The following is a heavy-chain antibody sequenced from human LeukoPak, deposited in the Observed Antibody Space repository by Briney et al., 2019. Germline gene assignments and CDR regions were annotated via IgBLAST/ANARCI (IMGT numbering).Heavy chain of an antibody. D-gene: IGHD3-22*01. CDR1: GFTFSSYG. Sequence: GGSLRLSCAASGFTFSSYGMSWVRQAPGKGLEWVSAISGSGGSTYYADSVKGRFTISRDNSKNTLYLQMNSLRAEDTAVYYCAGSGYYYVWDYWGQGTLVTVSS. V-gene: IGHV3-23*01. CDR2: ISGSGGST. CDR3: AGSGYYYVWDY. J-gene: IGHJ4*02.